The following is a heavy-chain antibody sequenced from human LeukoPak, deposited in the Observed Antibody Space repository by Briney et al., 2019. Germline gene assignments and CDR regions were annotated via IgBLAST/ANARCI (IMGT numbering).Heavy chain of an antibody. CDR2: ISAYNGNT. Sequence: ASVKVSCTASGYTFTSYGISWVRQAPGQGLEWMGWISAYNGNTNHAQKLQGRVTMTTDTSTSTAYMELRSLRSDDTAVYYCARVRGGNKRFLEWLRPETDWGQGTLVTVSS. CDR1: GYTFTSYG. V-gene: IGHV1-18*01. D-gene: IGHD3-3*01. CDR3: ARVRGGNKRFLEWLRPETD. J-gene: IGHJ4*02.